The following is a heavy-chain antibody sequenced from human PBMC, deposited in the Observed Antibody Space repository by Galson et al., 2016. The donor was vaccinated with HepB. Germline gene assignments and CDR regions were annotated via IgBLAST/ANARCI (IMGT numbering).Heavy chain of an antibody. J-gene: IGHJ4*02. CDR1: GFTFSESY. CDR3: AKEHYIGSGRYFDN. Sequence: SLRLSCAASGFTFSESYMTWIRQSPGKGLEWVSSISSRGGSAIHYADSVKGRFTISRDNAKNSLFLQMNSLRAEDTAVYYCAKEHYIGSGRYFDNWGRGTLVTVSS. CDR2: ISSRGGSAI. V-gene: IGHV3-11*01. D-gene: IGHD3-10*01.